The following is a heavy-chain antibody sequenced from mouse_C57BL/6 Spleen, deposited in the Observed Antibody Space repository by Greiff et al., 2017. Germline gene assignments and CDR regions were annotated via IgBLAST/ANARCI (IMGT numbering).Heavy chain of an antibody. CDR2: IDPSDSYT. J-gene: IGHJ2*01. V-gene: IGHV1-69*01. Sequence: QVQLQQPGAELVMPGASVKLSCKASGYTFTSYRMHWVKQRPGQGLEWIGEIDPSDSYTNYNQKFKGKSTLTVDKSSSTAYMQLSSLTSEDSAVYYCGISYYYGSSSFDYWGQGTTLTVSS. CDR3: GISYYYGSSSFDY. CDR1: GYTFTSYR. D-gene: IGHD1-1*01.